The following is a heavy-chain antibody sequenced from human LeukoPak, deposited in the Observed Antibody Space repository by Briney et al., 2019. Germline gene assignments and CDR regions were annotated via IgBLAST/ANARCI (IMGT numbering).Heavy chain of an antibody. CDR3: AKWGDYDVLTGYYVSDF. D-gene: IGHD3-9*01. CDR1: GFIFSNYA. Sequence: GGSLRLSCAASGFIFSNYAMYWVRQAPGKGLELVSAISGRSDNTYYADSVKGRFTLSRDSSKNTLYLHMNSLRADDTAVYYCAKWGDYDVLTGYYVSDFWGQGPLVTVSS. J-gene: IGHJ4*02. CDR2: ISGRSDNT. V-gene: IGHV3-23*01.